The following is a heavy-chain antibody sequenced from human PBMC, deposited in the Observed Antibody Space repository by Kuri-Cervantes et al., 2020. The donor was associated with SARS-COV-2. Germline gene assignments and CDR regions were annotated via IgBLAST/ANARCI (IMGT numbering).Heavy chain of an antibody. V-gene: IGHV4-59*01. CDR2: FYSTGVT. CDR1: GGSINDYY. D-gene: IGHD1-26*01. CDR3: ARDNILFSGSGFDT. J-gene: IGHJ5*02. Sequence: SETLSLTCTVSGGSINDYYWGWIRQPPGKGLEWIGYFYSTGVTNCDPSLKTRVTISTDASKNQLSLKLTSVTAADAAVYYCARDNILFSGSGFDTWGQGALVTVSS.